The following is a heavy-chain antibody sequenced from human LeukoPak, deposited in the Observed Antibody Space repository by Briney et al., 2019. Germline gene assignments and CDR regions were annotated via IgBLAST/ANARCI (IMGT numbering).Heavy chain of an antibody. Sequence: PGGSLRLSCAASGFTFSSYSMNWVRQAPGKGLEWVSSIGSSSSYIYYADSVKGRFTIPRDNAKNSLYLQMNSLRAEDTAVYYCAELGITMIGGVWGKGTTVTISS. J-gene: IGHJ6*04. V-gene: IGHV3-21*01. CDR1: GFTFSSYS. CDR3: AELGITMIGGV. CDR2: IGSSSSYI. D-gene: IGHD3-10*02.